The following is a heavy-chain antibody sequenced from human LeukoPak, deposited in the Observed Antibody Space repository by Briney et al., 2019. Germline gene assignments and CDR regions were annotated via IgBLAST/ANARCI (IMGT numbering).Heavy chain of an antibody. CDR1: GGSTSDYY. V-gene: IGHV4-4*07. Sequence: SETLSLTCSVSGGSTSDYYWNWIRQPAGQGLEWLGRIYYTGNTAYNPSPESRLTMSLDTAKNQFSLKATSVTAADTAVYYCARGGTLFTYFDSWGQGTLVTVSS. D-gene: IGHD3-10*02. CDR3: ARGGTLFTYFDS. J-gene: IGHJ4*02. CDR2: IYYTGNT.